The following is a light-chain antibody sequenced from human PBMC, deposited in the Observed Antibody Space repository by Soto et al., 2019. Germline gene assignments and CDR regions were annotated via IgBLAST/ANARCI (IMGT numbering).Light chain of an antibody. CDR3: ASWDTSLNSGV. V-gene: IGLV1-51*02. CDR1: SSNIGSNI. J-gene: IGLJ2*01. CDR2: EDN. Sequence: QSVLTQPPSVSAAPGQKVTISCSGGSSNIGSNILSWYQQLPGTAPKLLIYEDNKRPSGIPDRFSGSKSGTSATLGITALQTGDEADYYCASWDTSLNSGVFGGGTQLTVL.